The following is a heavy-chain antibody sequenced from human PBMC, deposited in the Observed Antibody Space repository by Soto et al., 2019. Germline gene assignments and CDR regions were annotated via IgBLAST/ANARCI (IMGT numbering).Heavy chain of an antibody. CDR2: ISAHNGNT. CDR1: GYGFTTYG. J-gene: IGHJ4*02. Sequence: QVHLVQSGAEVKKPGASVKVSCKGSGYGFTTYGITWVRQAPGQGLEWMAWISAHNGNTNYAQKLQGRVTVTRATSTSPAYMQVRSLRSAATAVYYWARGRYGDYWGQGALVTVSS. CDR3: ARGRYGDY. D-gene: IGHD1-1*01. V-gene: IGHV1-18*01.